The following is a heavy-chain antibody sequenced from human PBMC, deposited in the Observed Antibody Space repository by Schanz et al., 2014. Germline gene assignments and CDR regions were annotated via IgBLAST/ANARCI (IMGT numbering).Heavy chain of an antibody. Sequence: VQLVESGGGVVQPGRSLRLSCAAYGFTFSSYSMNWVRQAPGKGLEWVSSISHSGGSKYYADSVKGRFTISRDNSENTLYLQMNSLSADDTAVFYCAKGMGYCSGGTCYDYYYYGLDVWGQGTTVTVSS. V-gene: IGHV3-23*04. CDR3: AKGMGYCSGGTCYDYYYYGLDV. J-gene: IGHJ6*02. D-gene: IGHD2-15*01. CDR2: ISHSGGSK. CDR1: GFTFSSYS.